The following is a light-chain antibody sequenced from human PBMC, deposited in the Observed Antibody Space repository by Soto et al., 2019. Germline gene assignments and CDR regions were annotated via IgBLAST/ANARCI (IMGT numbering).Light chain of an antibody. V-gene: IGKV3D-15*01. CDR3: QQHNQWPIT. CDR1: QSVTSSY. Sequence: EIVMTQSPGTLSVSPGERATLSCRASQSVTSSYLAWYQHKPGQSPRLLIYGASTRATGVPDRFSGSGSGTDFTLTINSLQSEDSAVYYCQQHNQWPITFGQGTRLEIK. CDR2: GAS. J-gene: IGKJ5*01.